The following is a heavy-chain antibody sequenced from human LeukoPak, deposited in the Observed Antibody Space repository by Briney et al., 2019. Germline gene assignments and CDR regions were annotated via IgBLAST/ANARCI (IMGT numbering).Heavy chain of an antibody. CDR3: ARDRFYYYDSSGYNFDY. CDR1: GFIFSSYW. Sequence: GGSLRLSCAASGFIFSSYWMHWVRHAPGKGLAWVSRINTDGSSTSYADSVKGRFTISRDNAKNTLYLQMNSLRAEDTAVYYCARDRFYYYDSSGYNFDYWGQGTLVTVSS. J-gene: IGHJ4*02. CDR2: INTDGSST. V-gene: IGHV3-74*01. D-gene: IGHD3-22*01.